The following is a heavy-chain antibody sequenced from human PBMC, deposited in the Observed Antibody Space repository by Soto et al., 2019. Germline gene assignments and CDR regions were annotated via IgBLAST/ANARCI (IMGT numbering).Heavy chain of an antibody. J-gene: IGHJ4*02. Sequence: EVQLLESGGNLVQPGGSLRLSCAASGFTFSSYAMSWVRQAPGKGLEWVSTISGSGSYTYYGDSVRGRFTISRDNSKNTLYLQMTRLRAEDTAVYYCAKAKSATGFYFDYWGQGTLVTVSS. CDR3: AKAKSATGFYFDY. CDR1: GFTFSSYA. V-gene: IGHV3-23*01. CDR2: ISGSGSYT. D-gene: IGHD1-1*01.